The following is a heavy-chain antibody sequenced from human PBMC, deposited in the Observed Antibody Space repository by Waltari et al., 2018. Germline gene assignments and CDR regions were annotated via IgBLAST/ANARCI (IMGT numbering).Heavy chain of an antibody. V-gene: IGHV4-38-2*01. CDR2: IYHSGST. J-gene: IGHJ4*02. CDR3: ARHHPPYGDYADY. Sequence: QVQLQESGPGLVKPSETLSLTCAVSGYSISSGYYWGWIRQPPGKGLEWIGSIYHSGSTYYNPPLKSRVTISVDTSKNQFSLKLSSVTAADTAVYYCARHHPPYGDYADYWGQGTLVTVSS. CDR1: GYSISSGYY. D-gene: IGHD4-17*01.